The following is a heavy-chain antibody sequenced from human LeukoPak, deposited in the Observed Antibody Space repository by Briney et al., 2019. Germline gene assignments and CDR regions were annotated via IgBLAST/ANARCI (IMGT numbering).Heavy chain of an antibody. J-gene: IGHJ5*02. Sequence: SVKVSCKASGGTFNSYAISWVRQAPGQGLEWMGGIIPIFGTANYAQKFQGRVTITADESTSTAYMELSSLRSEDTAVYYCARDLQLERPGNWFDPWGQGTLVTVSS. CDR3: ARDLQLERPGNWFDP. D-gene: IGHD1-1*01. CDR1: GGTFNSYA. V-gene: IGHV1-69*13. CDR2: IIPIFGTA.